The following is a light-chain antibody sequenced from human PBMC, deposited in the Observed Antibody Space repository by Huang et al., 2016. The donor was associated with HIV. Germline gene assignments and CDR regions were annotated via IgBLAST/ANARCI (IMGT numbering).Light chain of an antibody. Sequence: EIVMTQYPATMSVSPGERATLACRSSQSVSSNLSWYQQKPGQSPRILIYGAATRATGIPARFSGSGSGTDFTLTISSLQSEDFAVYYCQHYNIWPYTFGQGTKLEI. CDR1: QSVSSN. V-gene: IGKV3-15*01. J-gene: IGKJ2*01. CDR3: QHYNIWPYT. CDR2: GAA.